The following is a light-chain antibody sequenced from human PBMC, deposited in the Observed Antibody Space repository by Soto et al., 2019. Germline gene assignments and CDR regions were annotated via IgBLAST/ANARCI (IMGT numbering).Light chain of an antibody. CDR1: QRVSSY. CDR3: QQRRYWPLT. CDR2: DAS. V-gene: IGKV3-11*01. Sequence: EIVLTQSPGILSMSPGDRATVSCRASQRVSSYFAWYQQKPGQAPRLLIYDASNRATGVPARFSGSGSGTDFTLSISRLEPEDLAVYYCQQRRYWPLTFGRGTKVEIK. J-gene: IGKJ1*01.